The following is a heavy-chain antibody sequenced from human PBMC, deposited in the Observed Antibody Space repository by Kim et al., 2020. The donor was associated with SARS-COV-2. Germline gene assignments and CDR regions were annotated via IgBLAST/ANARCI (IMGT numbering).Heavy chain of an antibody. J-gene: IGHJ6*02. Sequence: ASVKVSCKASGYTFTGYYMHWVRQAPGQGLEWMGWINPNSGGTNYAQKFQGRVTMTRDTSISTAYMELSRLRSDDTAVYYCARDRDVLVFTPYYYGMDVWGQGTTITVSS. D-gene: IGHD3-10*02. CDR2: INPNSGGT. CDR1: GYTFTGYY. V-gene: IGHV1-2*02. CDR3: ARDRDVLVFTPYYYGMDV.